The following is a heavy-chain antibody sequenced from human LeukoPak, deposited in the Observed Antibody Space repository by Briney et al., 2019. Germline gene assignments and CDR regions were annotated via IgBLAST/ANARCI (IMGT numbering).Heavy chain of an antibody. Sequence: GGSLRLSCADSGLTFSNYEMNWVRQAPGKGLEWISYINLSGRTTYYADSVKGRFTISRDNAKNSLYLQMKSLRAEDTAVYYCARNPRNLGYGDYWGQGTLVTVSS. V-gene: IGHV3-48*03. D-gene: IGHD2-15*01. CDR3: ARNPRNLGYGDY. CDR1: GLTFSNYE. CDR2: INLSGRTT. J-gene: IGHJ4*02.